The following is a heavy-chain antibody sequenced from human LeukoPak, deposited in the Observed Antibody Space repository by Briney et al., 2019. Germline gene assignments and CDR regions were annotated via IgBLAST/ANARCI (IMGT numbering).Heavy chain of an antibody. Sequence: GGSLRLSCAASGFTFSSYSMNWVRQAPGKGLEWVSSISSSSSYIYYADSVKGRFTISRDNSKNTLYLQMNSLRAEDTAVYYCATSTLYLQHIGFTGLDAMDVWGQGTTVTVSS. J-gene: IGHJ6*02. CDR1: GFTFSSYS. D-gene: IGHD2-21*01. CDR2: ISSSSSYI. CDR3: ATSTLYLQHIGFTGLDAMDV. V-gene: IGHV3-21*04.